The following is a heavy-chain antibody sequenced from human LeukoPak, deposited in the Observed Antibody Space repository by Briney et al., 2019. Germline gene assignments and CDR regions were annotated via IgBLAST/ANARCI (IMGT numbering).Heavy chain of an antibody. J-gene: IGHJ4*02. Sequence: SVKVSCKASGYTFTGYYMHWVRQAPGQGLEWMGWINPNSGGTNYAQKFQGRVTMTRDTSISTAYMELSRLRSDDTAVYYCARDPPDYDSSGYYSTLEVDYWGQGTLVTVSS. CDR3: ARDPPDYDSSGYYSTLEVDY. CDR1: GYTFTGYY. CDR2: INPNSGGT. V-gene: IGHV1-2*02. D-gene: IGHD3-22*01.